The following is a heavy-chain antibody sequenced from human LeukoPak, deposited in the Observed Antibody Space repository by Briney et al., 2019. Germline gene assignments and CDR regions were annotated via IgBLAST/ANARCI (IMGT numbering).Heavy chain of an antibody. D-gene: IGHD2-15*01. CDR3: ARGPGRTLYYYYYYMDV. CDR1: GGSISSGSYY. J-gene: IGHJ6*03. Sequence: PSETLSLTCTVSGGSISSGSYYWSWIRQPAGKGLEWIGRIYTSGSTNYNPSLKSRVTISVDTSKNQFSLKLSSVTAADTAVYYCARGPGRTLYYYYYYMDVWGKGTTVTVSS. V-gene: IGHV4-61*02. CDR2: IYTSGST.